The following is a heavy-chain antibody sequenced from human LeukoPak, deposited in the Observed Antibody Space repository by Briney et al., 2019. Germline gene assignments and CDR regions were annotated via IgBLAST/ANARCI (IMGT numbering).Heavy chain of an antibody. V-gene: IGHV3-7*01. CDR2: IKQDGSEK. CDR3: ACRVSRY. J-gene: IGHJ4*02. Sequence: GGSLRLSCAASGFTFSSYAMSWVRQAPGKGLEWVANIKQDGSEKYYVDSVKGRFTISRDNAKNSLYLQMNSLRAEDTAVYYCACRVSRYWGQGTLVTVSS. CDR1: GFTFSSYA.